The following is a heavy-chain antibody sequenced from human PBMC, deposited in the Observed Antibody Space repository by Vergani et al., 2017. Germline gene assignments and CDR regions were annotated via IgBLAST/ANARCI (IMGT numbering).Heavy chain of an antibody. Sequence: QVQLQESGPGLVKPSETLSLTCTVSGGSISSYYWSWIRQPPGKGLEWIGYIYYSGSTNYNPSLKSRVTISVDRSKNQFSLKLSSVTAADTAVYYCARGRCSSTSCYTGYYYYYGMDVWGQGTTVTVSS. CDR1: GGSISSYY. J-gene: IGHJ6*02. CDR2: IYYSGST. D-gene: IGHD2-2*02. CDR3: ARGRCSSTSCYTGYYYYYGMDV. V-gene: IGHV4-59*12.